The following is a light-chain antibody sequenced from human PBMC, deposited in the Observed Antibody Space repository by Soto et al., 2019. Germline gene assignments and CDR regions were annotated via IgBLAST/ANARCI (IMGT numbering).Light chain of an antibody. CDR3: LNHNSYTLP. Sequence: DIQMTQSPSSLSASVGVRVTITCRASQDIRNDLGWYQQKPGQASKRLIYAASRLQSGVPSRFSDSGSGTEFTLTITSLQPQDFATYYCLNHNSYTLPFGGGTRVEIK. J-gene: IGKJ4*01. CDR2: AAS. V-gene: IGKV1-17*01. CDR1: QDIRND.